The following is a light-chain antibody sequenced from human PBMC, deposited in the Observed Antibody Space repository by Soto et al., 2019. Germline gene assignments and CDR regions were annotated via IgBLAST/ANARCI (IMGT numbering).Light chain of an antibody. J-gene: IGLJ3*02. CDR3: SSYAGSNHNWV. CDR1: SSDVGGYNY. CDR2: EVS. V-gene: IGLV2-8*01. Sequence: QSALTQPPSASGSPGQSVTISCTGTSSDVGGYNYVSWYQQHPGKAPKLMIYEVSKRHSGVPDRFSGSKSGNTASLTVSGLQAEDEADYYCSSYAGSNHNWVFGGGTKLTVL.